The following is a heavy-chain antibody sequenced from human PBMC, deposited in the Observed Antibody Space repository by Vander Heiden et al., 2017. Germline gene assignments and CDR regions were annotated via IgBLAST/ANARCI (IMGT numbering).Heavy chain of an antibody. V-gene: IGHV1-69*01. J-gene: IGHJ6*02. CDR1: GGTFSSYA. Sequence: QVQLVQSGAEVKKPGSSVKVSCKASGGTFSSYAISWVRQAPGQWLEWMGGIIPIFGTANYAQKFQGRVTITADESTSTAYMELSSLRSEDTAVYYCAREGVGYSGYDADYYYGMDVWGQGTTDTVSS. D-gene: IGHD5-12*01. CDR3: AREGVGYSGYDADYYYGMDV. CDR2: IIPIFGTA.